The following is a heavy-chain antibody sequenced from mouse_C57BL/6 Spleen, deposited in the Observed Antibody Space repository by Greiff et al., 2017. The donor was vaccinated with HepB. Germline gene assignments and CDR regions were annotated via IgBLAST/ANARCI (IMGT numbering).Heavy chain of an antibody. J-gene: IGHJ3*01. D-gene: IGHD2-1*01. CDR2: IDPSDSYT. CDR3: ARGEDLAYGNSY. Sequence: QVQLQQPGAELVKPGASVKLSCKASGYTFTSYWMQWVKQRPGQGLEWIGEIDPSDSYTNYNQKFKGKATLTVDTSSSTAYMQLSSLTSEDSAVYYCARGEDLAYGNSYWGQGTLVTVSA. CDR1: GYTFTSYW. V-gene: IGHV1-50*01.